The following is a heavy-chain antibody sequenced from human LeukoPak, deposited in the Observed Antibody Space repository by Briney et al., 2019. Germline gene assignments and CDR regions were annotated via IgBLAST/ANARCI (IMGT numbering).Heavy chain of an antibody. CDR1: GFTFSNYW. Sequence: GGSLRLSCAASGFTFSNYWMNWVRQAPGKGLEWVANIKQDGSEKYYVDSVKGRFTISRDNAKNSLYLQMNSLRAEDTAVYYCAVICSSTSCYPHPIDYWGQGTLVTVSS. D-gene: IGHD2-2*01. V-gene: IGHV3-7*01. CDR2: IKQDGSEK. CDR3: AVICSSTSCYPHPIDY. J-gene: IGHJ4*02.